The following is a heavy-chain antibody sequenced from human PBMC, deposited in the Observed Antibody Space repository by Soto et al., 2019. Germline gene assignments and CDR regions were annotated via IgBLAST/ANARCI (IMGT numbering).Heavy chain of an antibody. J-gene: IGHJ4*02. D-gene: IGHD6-13*01. CDR2: ISGTGVTT. Sequence: GGSLRLSCAVSGFSFSSSAMTWVRQAPGKGLEWVSGISGTGVTTNYVDSVKGRFTISRDNSNNMLYLQMNSLTADDTAVYYCARGTRAAAGNTVTDYWGQGTLVTVSS. V-gene: IGHV3-23*01. CDR1: GFSFSSSA. CDR3: ARGTRAAAGNTVTDY.